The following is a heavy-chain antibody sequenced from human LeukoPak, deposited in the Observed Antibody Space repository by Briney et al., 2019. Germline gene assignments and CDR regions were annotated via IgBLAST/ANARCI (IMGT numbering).Heavy chain of an antibody. Sequence: SETLSLTCSVSGVSISSYYWTWVRQPPGKGLECVGCVYYSGNTNYNNYNPSLKSRVTISMDTSKNQFSLKLTSVTAADTAMYYCARAGYCSGPTCHTSRPVYNWFDPWGQWTQVTVSS. V-gene: IGHV4-59*13. D-gene: IGHD2-15*01. CDR2: VYYSGNTNYN. J-gene: IGHJ5*02. CDR3: ARAGYCSGPTCHTSRPVYNWFDP. CDR1: GVSISSYY.